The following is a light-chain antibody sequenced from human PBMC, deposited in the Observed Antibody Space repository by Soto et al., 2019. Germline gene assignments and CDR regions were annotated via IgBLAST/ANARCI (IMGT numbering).Light chain of an antibody. CDR1: HTISSSY. CDR2: GIS. V-gene: IGKV3-20*01. J-gene: IGKJ1*01. Sequence: EIVLTQSPGTLSLSPGERATLSCRASHTISSSYLAWYQQKPGQAPRLLMYGISRRATGIPDRFSGSGSGTASTPTITRLEPEDFAVYYCQQYVTSSPRTFGKGTKVEIK. CDR3: QQYVTSSPRT.